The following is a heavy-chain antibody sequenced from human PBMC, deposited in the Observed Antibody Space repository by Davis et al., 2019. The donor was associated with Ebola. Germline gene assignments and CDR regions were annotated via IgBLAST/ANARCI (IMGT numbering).Heavy chain of an antibody. CDR3: ARVYTHYRFDY. CDR2: VSYGGST. Sequence: PSETLSLTCSVSGDSMNSDYYWAWIRQPPGRGLEWIAYVSYGGSTDYNPSLKSRVTISIDTSKNQFSLKLNSVTAADTAIYFCARVYTHYRFDYWGQGTLVTVSP. D-gene: IGHD4-11*01. CDR1: GDSMNSDYY. V-gene: IGHV4-38-2*02. J-gene: IGHJ4*02.